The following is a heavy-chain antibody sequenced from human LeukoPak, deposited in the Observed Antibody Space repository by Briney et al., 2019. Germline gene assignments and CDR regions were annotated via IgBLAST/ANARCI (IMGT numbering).Heavy chain of an antibody. D-gene: IGHD4-17*01. CDR2: IIPIFGTA. J-gene: IGHJ4*02. CDR1: GGTFSSYA. V-gene: IGHV1-69*05. Sequence: ASVKVSCKASGGTFSSYAISWVRQAPGQGLEWMGRIIPIFGTANYAQKFQGRVTITTDESTSTAYMELSSLRSEDTAVYYCAGDHDYGDYDVFVYWRQGTLVTASP. CDR3: AGDHDYGDYDVFVY.